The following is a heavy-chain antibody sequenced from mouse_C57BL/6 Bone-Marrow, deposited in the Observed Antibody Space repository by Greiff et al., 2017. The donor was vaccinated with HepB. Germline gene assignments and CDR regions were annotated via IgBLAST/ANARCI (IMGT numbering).Heavy chain of an antibody. CDR2: IDPSDSYT. CDR3: ARPLITTVVGGDY. V-gene: IGHV1-50*01. D-gene: IGHD1-1*01. CDR1: GYTFTSYW. Sequence: VQLQQSGAELVKPGASVKLSCKASGYTFTSYWMQWVKQRPGQGLEWIGEIDPSDSYTNYNQKFKGKATLTVDPSSSTAYMQLSSLTSEVSAVYYCARPLITTVVGGDYWGQGTTLTVSS. J-gene: IGHJ2*01.